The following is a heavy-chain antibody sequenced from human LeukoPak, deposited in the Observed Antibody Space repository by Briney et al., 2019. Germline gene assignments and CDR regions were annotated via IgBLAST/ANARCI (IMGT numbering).Heavy chain of an antibody. J-gene: IGHJ4*02. CDR3: SRHAVAVAYPYFDY. V-gene: IGHV4-59*08. D-gene: IGHD6-19*01. CDR1: GRSLSSYY. CDR2: IYYSGST. Sequence: SHTLSLTCAVSGRSLSSYYWSWIPHPPGKGLEWSGYIYYSGSTNYNRSLKGRITISVKTSNNQISLKLSSVAAAGPAVYFFSRHAVAVAYPYFDYWGQGTLVTVSS.